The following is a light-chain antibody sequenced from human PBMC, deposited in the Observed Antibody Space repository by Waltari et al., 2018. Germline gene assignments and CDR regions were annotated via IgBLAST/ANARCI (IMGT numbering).Light chain of an antibody. V-gene: IGLV2-23*02. CDR2: DVS. CDR3: CSYAGSSTHVL. Sequence: QSALTQPASVSGSPGQSITIPCTGTSSDVGGYNYVSWYQQYPDKAPKLMIYDVSKRPSGVSNRVSGSKSGNTASLTISGLQAEDEADYYCCSYAGSSTHVLFGGGTKLTVL. CDR1: SSDVGGYNY. J-gene: IGLJ2*01.